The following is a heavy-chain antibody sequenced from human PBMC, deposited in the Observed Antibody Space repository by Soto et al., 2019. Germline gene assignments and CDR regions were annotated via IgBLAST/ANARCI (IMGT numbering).Heavy chain of an antibody. D-gene: IGHD3-22*01. CDR1: GFTFSSYG. CDR3: ARDLNDHDGSGYFGY. Sequence: GGSLRLSCAASGFTFSSYGMHWVRQAPGKGLEWVAVIWYAGSNKYYEYSVKGRFTIARDTSKNTLYLHMNSLRAEAKAVYYCARDLNDHDGSGYFGYWGQGTLVTVSS. V-gene: IGHV3-33*01. J-gene: IGHJ4*02. CDR2: IWYAGSNK.